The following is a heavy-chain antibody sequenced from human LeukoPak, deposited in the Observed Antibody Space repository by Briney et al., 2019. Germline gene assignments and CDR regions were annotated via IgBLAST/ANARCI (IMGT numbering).Heavy chain of an antibody. J-gene: IGHJ4*02. CDR1: GFTFSSYS. CDR3: ARGGTTVLHYFDY. V-gene: IGHV3-21*01. CDR2: ISSSSSYI. Sequence: PGGSLSLSCAASGFTFSSYSMNWVRQAPGKGLEWVSSISSSSSYIYYADSVKGRFTISRDNAKNSLYLQMNSLRAEDTAVYYCARGGTTVLHYFDYWGQGTLVTVSS. D-gene: IGHD2-2*01.